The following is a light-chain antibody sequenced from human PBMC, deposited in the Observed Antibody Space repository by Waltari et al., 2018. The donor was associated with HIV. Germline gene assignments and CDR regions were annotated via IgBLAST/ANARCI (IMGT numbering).Light chain of an antibody. CDR3: QAWGSSTSGV. Sequence: SYEVTQPPSVAVSPGQKASITCSGYELGDKSTCWYQQKPGQSPLLVIYQDNKRPSGIPERFSGSSSGHTATLTISGTLPMDEADYYCQAWGSSTSGVFGTGTKLTVL. CDR2: QDN. J-gene: IGLJ3*02. CDR1: ELGDKS. V-gene: IGLV3-1*01.